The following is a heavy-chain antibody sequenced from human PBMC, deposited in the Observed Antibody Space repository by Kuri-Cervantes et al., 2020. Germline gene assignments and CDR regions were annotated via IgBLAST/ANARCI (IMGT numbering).Heavy chain of an antibody. D-gene: IGHD6-13*01. J-gene: IGHJ6*02. V-gene: IGHV3-30-3*01. CDR2: ISYDGSNK. CDR3: ASTTQYSSSWHYYYYYGMDV. Sequence: GESLKISCAASGFTFTNYAMAWVRQAPGKGLEWVAVISYDGSNKYYADSVKGRFTISRDNSKNTLYLQMNSLRAEDTAVYYCASTTQYSSSWHYYYYYGMDVWGQGTTVTVSS. CDR1: GFTFTNYA.